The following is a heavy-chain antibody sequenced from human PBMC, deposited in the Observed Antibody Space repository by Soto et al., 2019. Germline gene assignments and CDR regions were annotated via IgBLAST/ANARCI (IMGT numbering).Heavy chain of an antibody. J-gene: IGHJ4*02. Sequence: PGGSLRLSCAASGFTFSSYAMSWVRQAPGKGLEWVSAISGSGGSTYYADSVKGRFTISRDNSKNTLYLQMNSLRAEDTAVYYCAKCSLYYDFWSGYSPDYWGQGTLVTVSS. CDR3: AKCSLYYDFWSGYSPDY. V-gene: IGHV3-23*01. D-gene: IGHD3-3*01. CDR1: GFTFSSYA. CDR2: ISGSGGST.